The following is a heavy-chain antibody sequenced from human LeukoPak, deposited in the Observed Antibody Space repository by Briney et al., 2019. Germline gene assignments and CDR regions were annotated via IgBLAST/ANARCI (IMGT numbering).Heavy chain of an antibody. CDR3: AGGNRNGRYFAY. J-gene: IGHJ4*02. CDR1: GFRFDDHG. V-gene: IGHV3-20*04. Sequence: PGGSLRLSCAASGFRFDDHGMSWVRQAPGKGLEWVSGINWNGGSTGYGDSVKGRFTISRDNARNSPYLRMNSLRADDTALHCGAGGNRNGRYFAYWGQGVLVTVSS. D-gene: IGHD5-24*01. CDR2: INWNGGST.